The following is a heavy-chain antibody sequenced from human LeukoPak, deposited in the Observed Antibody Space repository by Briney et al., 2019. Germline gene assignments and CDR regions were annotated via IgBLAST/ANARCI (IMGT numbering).Heavy chain of an antibody. V-gene: IGHV4-39*01. J-gene: IGHJ4*02. CDR3: ASLWGSGSGPPKYYFDH. CDR1: GDSISSSNSY. Sequence: SETLSLTCTVSGDSISSSNSYRGWIRQPPGKGLEWIGSLYYSGSSYYNPSLKSRVTISADTSKNQFSLKLTSVTAADTAVYYCASLWGSGSGPPKYYFDHWGQGTPVTVSS. D-gene: IGHD5-12*01. CDR2: LYYSGSS.